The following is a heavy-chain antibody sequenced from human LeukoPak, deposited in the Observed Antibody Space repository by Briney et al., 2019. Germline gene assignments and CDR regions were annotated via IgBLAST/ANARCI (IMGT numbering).Heavy chain of an antibody. V-gene: IGHV3-30*02. J-gene: IGHJ4*02. CDR3: AKDQPRRAPARAIDY. Sequence: GGSLRLSCAASGFTFSSYGMHWVRQAPGKGLEWVAFIRYDGSNKYYADSVKGRFTISRDNSKNTLYLQMNSLRAEDTAVYYCAKDQPRRAPARAIDYWGQGTLVTVSS. CDR1: GFTFSSYG. CDR2: IRYDGSNK.